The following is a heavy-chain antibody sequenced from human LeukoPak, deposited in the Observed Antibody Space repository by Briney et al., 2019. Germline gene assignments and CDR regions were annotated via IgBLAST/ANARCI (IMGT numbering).Heavy chain of an antibody. CDR3: VRVDIAAAGDFDY. CDR1: GFTFSSYS. D-gene: IGHD6-13*01. J-gene: IGHJ4*02. Sequence: SGGSLRLSCAASGFTFSSYSMNWVRQAPGKGLEWVSSISSSSSYIYYADSVKGRFTISRDNAKNSLYLQMNSLRAEDTAVYYCVRVDIAAAGDFDYWGQGTLVTVSS. V-gene: IGHV3-21*01. CDR2: ISSSSSYI.